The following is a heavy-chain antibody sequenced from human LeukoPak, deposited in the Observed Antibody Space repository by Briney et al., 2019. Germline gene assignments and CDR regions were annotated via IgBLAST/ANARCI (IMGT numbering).Heavy chain of an antibody. CDR2: INPSGGST. Sequence: ASVKVSCKASGYTFTSYYMHWVRQAPGQGLEWMGIINPSGGSTSYAQKFQGRVTMTRDMSTSTVYMELSSLRSEDTAVYYCARDLRITIFGVDNFDYWGQGTLVTVPS. CDR3: ARDLRITIFGVDNFDY. V-gene: IGHV1-46*01. D-gene: IGHD3-3*01. CDR1: GYTFTSYY. J-gene: IGHJ4*02.